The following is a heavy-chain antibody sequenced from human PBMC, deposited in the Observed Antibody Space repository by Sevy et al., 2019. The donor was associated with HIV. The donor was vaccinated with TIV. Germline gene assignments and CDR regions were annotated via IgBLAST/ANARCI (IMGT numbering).Heavy chain of an antibody. D-gene: IGHD4-17*01. CDR1: GFTFSSYE. Sequence: GGSLRLSYAASGFTFSSYEMTWVRQAPGKGLEWVSYISNSGTTMSYSDSVRGRFSISRDNARNSLYLQMNSLRAEDTAVYYCARDLPPSATTVAHFDYWGQGTLVTVSS. CDR2: ISNSGTTM. J-gene: IGHJ4*02. V-gene: IGHV3-48*03. CDR3: ARDLPPSATTVAHFDY.